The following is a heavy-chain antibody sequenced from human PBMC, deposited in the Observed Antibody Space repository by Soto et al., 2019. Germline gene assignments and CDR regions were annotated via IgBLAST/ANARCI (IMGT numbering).Heavy chain of an antibody. CDR3: ATAAGMTQYYYSGMDV. Sequence: QVQLVESGGGVVQPGRSLRLSCAASGFTFSSYGMHWVRQAPGKGLEWVAVIWYDGSNKYYADSVKGRFTISRDNSKNTLYLQMNSLRAEDTAVYYCATAAGMTQYYYSGMDVWGQGTTVTVSS. V-gene: IGHV3-33*01. CDR1: GFTFSSYG. J-gene: IGHJ6*02. CDR2: IWYDGSNK. D-gene: IGHD1-1*01.